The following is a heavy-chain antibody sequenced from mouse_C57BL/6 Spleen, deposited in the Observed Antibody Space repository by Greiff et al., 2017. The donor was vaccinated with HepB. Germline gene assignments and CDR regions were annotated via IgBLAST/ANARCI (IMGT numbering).Heavy chain of an antibody. J-gene: IGHJ3*01. CDR2: INPNNGGT. Sequence: EVQLQQSGPELVKPGASVKIPCKASGYTFTDYNMDWVKQSHGKSLEWIGDINPNNGGTIYNQKFKGKATLTVDKSSSTAYMELRSLTSEDTAVYYCAREARITTVVEGAWFAHWGQGTLVTVSA. CDR1: GYTFTDYN. CDR3: AREARITTVVEGAWFAH. V-gene: IGHV1-18*01. D-gene: IGHD1-1*01.